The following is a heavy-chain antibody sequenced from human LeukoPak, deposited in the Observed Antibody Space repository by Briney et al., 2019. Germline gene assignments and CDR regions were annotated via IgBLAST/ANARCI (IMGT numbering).Heavy chain of an antibody. J-gene: IGHJ4*02. CDR3: LKGGYYLDY. D-gene: IGHD5-12*01. CDR2: IKSKTDGGTT. CDR1: GFTFSNAW. Sequence: GESLRLSCAASGFTFSNAWMNWVRQAPVKGLEWVGRIKSKTDGGTTDYAAPVNGRFTISRDDSKNTVYLQMNSLKTEDTAMYYCLKGGYYLDYWGQGTPVTVSS. V-gene: IGHV3-15*01.